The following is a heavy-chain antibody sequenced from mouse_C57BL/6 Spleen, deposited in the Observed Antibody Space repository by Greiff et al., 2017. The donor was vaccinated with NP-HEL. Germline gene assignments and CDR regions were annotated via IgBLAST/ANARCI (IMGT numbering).Heavy chain of an antibody. J-gene: IGHJ3*01. D-gene: IGHD2-3*01. CDR1: GYTFTSYW. CDR3: APIYDGYSAY. Sequence: QVQLQQPGAELVRPGTSVKLSCKASGYTFTSYWMHWVKQRPGQGLEWIGVIDPSDSYTNYNQKFKGKATLTVDTSSSTAYMQLRSLTSEDSAVYYRAPIYDGYSAYWGQGTLVTVSA. CDR2: IDPSDSYT. V-gene: IGHV1-59*01.